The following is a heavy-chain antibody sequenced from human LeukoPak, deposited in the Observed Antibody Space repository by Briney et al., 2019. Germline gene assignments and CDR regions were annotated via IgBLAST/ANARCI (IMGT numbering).Heavy chain of an antibody. V-gene: IGHV3-30*04. CDR2: ISYDGSNK. CDR3: VRLRRNSDRSGYYYYYDY. J-gene: IGHJ4*02. Sequence: GGSLRLSCAASGFTFSSYAMHWVRQAPGKGLEWVAVISYDGSNKYYADSVKGRFTISRDNSKNTLYLQMNSLRAEDTAVYFCVRLRRNSDRSGYYYYYDYWGQGTLVTVSS. D-gene: IGHD3-22*01. CDR1: GFTFSSYA.